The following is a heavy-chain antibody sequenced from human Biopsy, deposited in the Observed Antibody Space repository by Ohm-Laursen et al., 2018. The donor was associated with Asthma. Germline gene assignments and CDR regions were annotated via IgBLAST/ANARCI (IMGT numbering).Heavy chain of an antibody. D-gene: IGHD1-1*01. V-gene: IGHV3-30*01. CDR3: VRDGTDDAFDI. CDR1: GFSFSNFA. J-gene: IGHJ3*02. Sequence: LSLTCAASGFSFSNFAIHWVRQAPGKRLEWVGVISKDASTQDYADSVKGRFTMARDNSKNTLDLQMNSLREEDTAVYYCVRDGTDDAFDIWGQGTVVSVSS. CDR2: ISKDASTQ.